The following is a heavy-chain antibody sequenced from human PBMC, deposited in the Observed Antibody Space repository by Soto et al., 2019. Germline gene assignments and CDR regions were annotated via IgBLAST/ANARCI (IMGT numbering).Heavy chain of an antibody. CDR3: ARDANDYDDYYYYGMDV. CDR2: IGYDGSNK. CDR1: GFTFSSYG. Sequence: HPGGSLRLSCAASGFTFSSYGMHWVRQAPGKGLEWVAVIGYDGSNKYYADSVKGRFTISRDNSKNTLYLQMNSLRAEDTAVYYCARDANDYDDYYYYGMDVWGQGTTVTVS. D-gene: IGHD4-17*01. V-gene: IGHV3-33*01. J-gene: IGHJ6*02.